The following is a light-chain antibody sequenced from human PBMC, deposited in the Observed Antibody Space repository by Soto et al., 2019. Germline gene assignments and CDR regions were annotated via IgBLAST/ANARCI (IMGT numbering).Light chain of an antibody. J-gene: IGKJ2*01. CDR2: LGS. Sequence: DVVMTQSPLSLPVTPGEPASISCNSSQRLLNSNGYNYLDWYLQRPGQSPQLLIYLGSNRASGVPDRFSGSGSGTDFTLKISRVEAEDVGVYYCMKALQSPRTFGQGTKLEIK. CDR3: MKALQSPRT. V-gene: IGKV2-28*01. CDR1: QRLLNSNGYNY.